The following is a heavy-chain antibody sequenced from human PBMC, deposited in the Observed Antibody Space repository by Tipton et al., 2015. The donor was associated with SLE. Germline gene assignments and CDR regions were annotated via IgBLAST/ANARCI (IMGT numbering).Heavy chain of an antibody. CDR3: ARGLGPSYDFSYFDS. D-gene: IGHD3-3*01. Sequence: TLSLTCSVSGGSINSGGYYWTWIRQPAGKGLEWVGRIYTRGRTIYNPSLKSRVTISLDTSKNHFSLTLKSVTAADTAVYFCARGLGPSYDFSYFDSWGQGTLVSVSS. J-gene: IGHJ4*02. V-gene: IGHV4-61*02. CDR1: GGSINSGGYY. CDR2: IYTRGRT.